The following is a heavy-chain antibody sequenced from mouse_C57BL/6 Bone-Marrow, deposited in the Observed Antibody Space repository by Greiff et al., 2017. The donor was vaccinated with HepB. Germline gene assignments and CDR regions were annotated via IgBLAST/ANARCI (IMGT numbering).Heavy chain of an antibody. CDR2: IRNKSNNYAS. Sequence: EVQLLESGGGLVQPKGSLKLSCAASGFSFNTYSMNWVRQAPGKGLEWVARIRNKSNNYASYYADSVKDRFTISRDDSESMLYLQMDDLKTEDTAMYYCVRRYFDVWGTGTTVTVSS. V-gene: IGHV10-1*01. CDR1: GFSFNTYS. J-gene: IGHJ1*03. CDR3: VRRYFDV.